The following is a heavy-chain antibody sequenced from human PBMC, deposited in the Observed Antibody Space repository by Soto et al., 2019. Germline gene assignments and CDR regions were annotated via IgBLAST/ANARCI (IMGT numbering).Heavy chain of an antibody. CDR2: ISWDGGST. J-gene: IGHJ6*02. Sequence: GGSLRLSCAASGFTFDDYTMHWVRQAPGKGLEWVSLISWDGGSTYYADSVKGRFTISRDNSKNSLYLQMNSLRTEDTALYYCAKGQVGGYYYYGMDVWGQGTTVTVSS. V-gene: IGHV3-43*01. D-gene: IGHD1-26*01. CDR3: AKGQVGGYYYYGMDV. CDR1: GFTFDDYT.